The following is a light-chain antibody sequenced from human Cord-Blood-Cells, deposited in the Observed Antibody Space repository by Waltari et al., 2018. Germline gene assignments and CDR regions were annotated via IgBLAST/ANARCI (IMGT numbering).Light chain of an antibody. J-gene: IGKJ3*01. CDR3: QQYDNLLFT. CDR2: DAS. CDR1: QDISNY. V-gene: IGKV1-33*01. Sequence: DIQMTQSPSSLSASVXDXXXITCQASQDISNYLNCDQQKPGKAPKLLIYDASNLETGVPSRFSGSGSGTDFTFTISSLQPEDIATYYCQQYDNLLFTFGPGTKVDIK.